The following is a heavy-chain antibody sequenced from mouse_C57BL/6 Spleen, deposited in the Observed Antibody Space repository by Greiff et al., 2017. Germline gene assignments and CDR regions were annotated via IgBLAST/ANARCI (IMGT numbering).Heavy chain of an antibody. CDR1: GYTFTSYW. CDR2: IDPSDSET. J-gene: IGHJ3*01. CDR3: AFYDGYYPFAY. D-gene: IGHD2-3*01. Sequence: QVQLQQPGAELVRPGSSVKLSCKASGYTFTSYWMHWVKQRPIQGLEWIGNIDPSDSETHYNQKFKDKATLTVDKSSSPAYMQLSSLTSEDSAVYYCAFYDGYYPFAYWGQGTLVTVSA. V-gene: IGHV1-52*01.